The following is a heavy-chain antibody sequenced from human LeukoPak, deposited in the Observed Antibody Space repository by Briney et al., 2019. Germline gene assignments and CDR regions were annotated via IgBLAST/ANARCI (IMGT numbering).Heavy chain of an antibody. Sequence: SETLSLTCTVSGGSISSYYWSWIRRPPGKGLEWIGYIYYSGSTNYNPSLKSRVTISVDTSKNQFSLKLSSVTAADTAVYYCARDWVRDGYDYDGMDVWGQGTTVTVSS. V-gene: IGHV4-59*01. J-gene: IGHJ6*02. CDR1: GGSISSYY. CDR2: IYYSGST. CDR3: ARDWVRDGYDYDGMDV. D-gene: IGHD5-24*01.